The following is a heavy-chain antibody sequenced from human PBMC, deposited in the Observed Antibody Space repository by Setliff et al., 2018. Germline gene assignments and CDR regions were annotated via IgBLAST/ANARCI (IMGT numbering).Heavy chain of an antibody. Sequence: SVKVSCKASGGTFSSYAISWVRQAPGQRLEWMGGIIPIPGIANYAQKFQGRVTITTDESTSTAYMELSSLRSEDTAVYYCARDLDYQYYYDSSGRDAFDIWGQGTMVTVSS. J-gene: IGHJ3*02. D-gene: IGHD3-22*01. V-gene: IGHV1-69*10. CDR2: IIPIPGIA. CDR1: GGTFSSYA. CDR3: ARDLDYQYYYDSSGRDAFDI.